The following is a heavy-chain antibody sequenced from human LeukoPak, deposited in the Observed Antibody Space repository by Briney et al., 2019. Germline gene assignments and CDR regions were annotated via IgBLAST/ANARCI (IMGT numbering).Heavy chain of an antibody. J-gene: IGHJ4*02. Sequence: ASVKVSCKASGGTFSSYAISWVRQAPGQGLEWMGGIIPIFGTANYAQKFQGRVTITADESTSTAYMELSSLRSEDTAGYYCARDPTRATIFGVEGGWGQGTLVTVSS. CDR2: IIPIFGTA. V-gene: IGHV1-69*13. CDR3: ARDPTRATIFGVEGG. CDR1: GGTFSSYA. D-gene: IGHD3-3*01.